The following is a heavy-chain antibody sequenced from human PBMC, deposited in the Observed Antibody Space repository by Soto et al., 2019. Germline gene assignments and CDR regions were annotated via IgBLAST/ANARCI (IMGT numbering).Heavy chain of an antibody. V-gene: IGHV4-59*01. Sequence: SETLSLTCTVSGGSISSYYWSWIRQPPGKGLEWIGYIYYSGSTNYNPSLKSRVTISVDTSKNQFSLKLSSVTAADTAVYYCARGGDPGPPAYGGRGTLVTVPS. CDR1: GGSISSYY. J-gene: IGHJ4*02. D-gene: IGHD2-21*02. CDR3: ARGGDPGPPAY. CDR2: IYYSGST.